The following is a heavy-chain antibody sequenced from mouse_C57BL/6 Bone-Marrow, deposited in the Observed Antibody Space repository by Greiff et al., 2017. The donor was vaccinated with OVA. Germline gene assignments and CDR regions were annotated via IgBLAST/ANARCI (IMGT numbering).Heavy chain of an antibody. CDR2: INPGSGGT. V-gene: IGHV1-54*01. J-gene: IGHJ2*01. D-gene: IGHD2-3*01. CDR3: AREGGWYYFDY. Sequence: VQLQESGAELVRPGTSVKVSCKASGYAFTNYLIEWVKQRPGQGLEWIGVINPGSGGTNYNEKFKGKATLTADKSSSTAYMELHSLTSEDSAVYFCAREGGWYYFDYWGQGTTLTVSS. CDR1: GYAFTNYL.